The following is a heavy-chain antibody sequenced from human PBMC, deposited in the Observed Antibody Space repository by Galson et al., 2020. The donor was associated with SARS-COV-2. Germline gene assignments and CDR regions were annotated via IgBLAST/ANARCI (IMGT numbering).Heavy chain of an antibody. CDR1: GFSFSDYY. Sequence: GGSLRLSCAASGFSFSDYYMSWIRQAPGKGLECISYINSDGTTIYYADSVRGRFTISRDNAKNSLYLQMNSLRAEDTAVYYCASPFDYGDPYLYFDLWGRGTRVAVSS. D-gene: IGHD4-17*01. CDR2: INSDGTTI. CDR3: ASPFDYGDPYLYFDL. J-gene: IGHJ2*01. V-gene: IGHV3-11*01.